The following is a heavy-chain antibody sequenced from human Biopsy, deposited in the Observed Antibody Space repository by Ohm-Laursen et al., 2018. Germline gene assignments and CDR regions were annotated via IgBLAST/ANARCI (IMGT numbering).Heavy chain of an antibody. V-gene: IGHV4-4*07. Sequence: SETLSLTCTVSGGSLSSYSWIWIRQPAGKGLEWIGQIYTSGVTNYNPSLKSRVTKSVDTSKNKFSLRVSSVTAADTAVYYCARDRDRRGWFDPWGQGTLVTVSS. J-gene: IGHJ5*02. CDR3: ARDRDRRGWFDP. D-gene: IGHD1-14*01. CDR1: GGSLSSYS. CDR2: IYTSGVT.